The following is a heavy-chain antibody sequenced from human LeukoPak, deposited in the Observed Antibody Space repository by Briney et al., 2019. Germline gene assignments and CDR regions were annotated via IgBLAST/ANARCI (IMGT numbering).Heavy chain of an antibody. Sequence: PSETLSLTCTVSGGSISSSSYYWGWIRQPPGKGLEWVANIKQDGSEKYYVDSVKGRFTISRDNAKNSLYLQMNSLRAEDTAVYYCAREDDYWGQGTLVTVSS. CDR2: IKQDGSEK. V-gene: IGHV3-7*01. CDR1: GGSISSSSYY. CDR3: AREDDY. J-gene: IGHJ4*02.